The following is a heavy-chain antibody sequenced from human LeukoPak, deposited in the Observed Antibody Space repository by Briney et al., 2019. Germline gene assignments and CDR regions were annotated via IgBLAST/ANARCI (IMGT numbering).Heavy chain of an antibody. CDR1: GGSFGGYY. Sequence: SETLSLTCAVYGGSFGGYYWSWIRQPPGKGLEWIGEINHSGSTNYNPSLKSRVTISVDTSKNQFSLKLSSVTAADTAVYYCARLIVLMVCAIPRGPRFDPWGQGTLVTVSS. J-gene: IGHJ5*02. D-gene: IGHD2-8*01. V-gene: IGHV4-34*01. CDR2: INHSGST. CDR3: ARLIVLMVCAIPRGPRFDP.